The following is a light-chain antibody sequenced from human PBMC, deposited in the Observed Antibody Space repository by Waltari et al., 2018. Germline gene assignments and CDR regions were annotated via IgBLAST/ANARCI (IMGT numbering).Light chain of an antibody. CDR3: RHDYRYPWA. Sequence: ATRLTQSPSSLSASVGDRVTITCRASQAIGNELGWYQQKPGKAPNLLIYYSSTLQSGVPSRFSGSGSGTDFTLTISRLQPEDFATYYCRHDYRYPWAFGQGTKVEIK. CDR1: QAIGNE. CDR2: YSS. J-gene: IGKJ1*01. V-gene: IGKV1-6*01.